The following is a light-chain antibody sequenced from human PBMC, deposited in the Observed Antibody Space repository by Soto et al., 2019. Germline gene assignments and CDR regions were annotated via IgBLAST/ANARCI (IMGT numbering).Light chain of an antibody. Sequence: IQLTQSPSTLSASVGDRVTITCRASQSISDLLAWYQQKPGEAPKLLIYKASSLESGVPSRFSGSGSGTQFSLTISSLQPDDFATYYCQQYDNYSPFGGGTKVEIQ. J-gene: IGKJ4*02. CDR3: QQYDNYSP. V-gene: IGKV1-5*03. CDR2: KAS. CDR1: QSISDL.